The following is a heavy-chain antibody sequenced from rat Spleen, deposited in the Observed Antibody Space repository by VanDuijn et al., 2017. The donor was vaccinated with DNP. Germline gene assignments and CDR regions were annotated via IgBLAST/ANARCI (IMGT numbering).Heavy chain of an antibody. D-gene: IGHD1-11*01. J-gene: IGHJ2*01. Sequence: QVQLKESGPGLVQPSQTLSLTCTVAGLSLTSNSVSWIRQPPGKGLEWIAAISSGGSTYYNSALKSRLSISRDTSKGQVFLKMNSLQTEDTAMYFCARSRLEAPFDYWGQGVVVTVSS. V-gene: IGHV2-6*01. CDR2: ISSGGST. CDR1: GLSLTSNS. CDR3: ARSRLEAPFDY.